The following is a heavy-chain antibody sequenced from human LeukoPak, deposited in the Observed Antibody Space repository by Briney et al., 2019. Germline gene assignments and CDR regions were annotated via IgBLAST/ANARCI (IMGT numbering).Heavy chain of an antibody. V-gene: IGHV4-39*07. D-gene: IGHD1-26*01. Sequence: SETLSLTCTVPSGSISTSNYYWGWVRQPPGKALEWIGNIFYSGSTYYSPSLKSRVTISLDTSRNQFSLKLNSVTAADTAVYYCARSPVGAKFWFDPWGQGTLVTVSS. CDR1: SGSISTSNYY. CDR2: IFYSGST. CDR3: ARSPVGAKFWFDP. J-gene: IGHJ5*02.